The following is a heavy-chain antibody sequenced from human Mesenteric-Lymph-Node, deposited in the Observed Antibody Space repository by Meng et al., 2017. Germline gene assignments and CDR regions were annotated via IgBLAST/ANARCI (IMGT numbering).Heavy chain of an antibody. J-gene: IGHJ4*02. CDR2: ISGSGGST. CDR3: ARDLTPDHGDYGGV. CDR1: GFTFSSYA. Sequence: GESLKISCAASGFTFSSYAMSWVRQAPGKGLEWVSAISGSGGSTYYADSVKGRFTISRDNSKNTLYLQMNSLRAEDTALYYCARDLTPDHGDYGGVWGQGTVVTVSS. D-gene: IGHD4-17*01. V-gene: IGHV3-23*01.